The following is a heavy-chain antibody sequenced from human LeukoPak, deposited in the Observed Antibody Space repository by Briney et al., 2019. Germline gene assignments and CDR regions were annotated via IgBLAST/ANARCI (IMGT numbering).Heavy chain of an antibody. CDR2: IWHDGRNK. Sequence: GGSLRLSCAASGFTFSRYSMNWVRQAPGKGLEWVAVIWHDGRNKYYADSVKGRFTISRDNSKNTLYLQMSSLRAEDTAVYYCARDRGSNDPIDYWGQGTLVTVSS. CDR3: ARDRGSNDPIDY. J-gene: IGHJ4*02. CDR1: GFTFSRYS. V-gene: IGHV3-33*07. D-gene: IGHD2-15*01.